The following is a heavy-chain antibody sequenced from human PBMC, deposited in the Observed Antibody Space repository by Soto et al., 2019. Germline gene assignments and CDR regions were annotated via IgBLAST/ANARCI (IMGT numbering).Heavy chain of an antibody. CDR2: MNPNSGNR. J-gene: IGHJ6*03. CDR3: ARGGYVASFPSYPYSMAV. D-gene: IGHD2-2*01. V-gene: IGHV1-8*01. Sequence: QVQLVQSGAEVRKPGASVKVSCKASGYTFTNYDIYWVRQAPGEGLEWMGWMNPNSGNRGFGQKFQGRVTMTRNTSIRTAYMELTSLTSDDTAVYFCARGGYVASFPSYPYSMAVWGEGTTVTVSS. CDR1: GYTFTNYD.